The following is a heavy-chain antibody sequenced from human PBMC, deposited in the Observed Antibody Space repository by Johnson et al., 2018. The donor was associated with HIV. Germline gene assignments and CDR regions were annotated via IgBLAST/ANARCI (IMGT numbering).Heavy chain of an antibody. D-gene: IGHD6-6*01. CDR2: IYSGGIT. V-gene: IGHV3-53*01. CDR3: AKDISPLYSSSDAVDI. Sequence: VQLVASGGGLLQPGGSLRISFAASGFTVLSNYMSWVRPAPVNGLEWVSAIYSGGITYYAYSVNGRFSISRDNSKNTLYLQMNSLRAEDTALYYCAKDISPLYSSSDAVDIWGQGTMVTVSS. CDR1: GFTVLSNY. J-gene: IGHJ3*02.